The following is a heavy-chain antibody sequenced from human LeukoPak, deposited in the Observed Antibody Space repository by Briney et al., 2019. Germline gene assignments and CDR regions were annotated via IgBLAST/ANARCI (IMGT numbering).Heavy chain of an antibody. CDR2: ISSSSSYI. Sequence: PGGSLRLSCAASGFIFSTYSMNWVRQAPGKGLEWVSYISSSSSYIYYADSVKGRFTISRDNAKNSLYLQMDSLGPEDTAVYYCARDPYSGNYGNDYYYYMDVWGKGTTVTISS. CDR1: GFIFSTYS. D-gene: IGHD1-26*01. V-gene: IGHV3-21*05. J-gene: IGHJ6*03. CDR3: ARDPYSGNYGNDYYYYMDV.